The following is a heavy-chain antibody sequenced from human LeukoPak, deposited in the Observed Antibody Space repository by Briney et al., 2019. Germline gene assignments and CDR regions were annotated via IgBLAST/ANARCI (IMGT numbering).Heavy chain of an antibody. CDR2: INPSSGGT. D-gene: IGHD4-17*01. CDR1: GYTFTGYY. V-gene: IGHV1-2*02. Sequence: ASVKVSCKASGYTFTGYYMHWVRQAPGQGLEWMGWINPSSGGTNYAQKFQGRVTMTRDTSISTAYMELSRLRSDDTAVYYCARAATTVTLGYWGQGTLVTVSS. CDR3: ARAATTVTLGY. J-gene: IGHJ4*02.